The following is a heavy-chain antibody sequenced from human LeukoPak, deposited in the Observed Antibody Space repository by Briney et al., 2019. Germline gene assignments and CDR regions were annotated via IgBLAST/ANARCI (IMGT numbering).Heavy chain of an antibody. V-gene: IGHV4-59*01. CDR1: GGSISSYY. CDR3: ARGVNWIDP. D-gene: IGHD6-13*01. J-gene: IGHJ5*02. CDR2: ISYSGIT. Sequence: SETLSLTCTVSGGSISSYYWSWIRQPPGKGLEWIGCISYSGITNYNPALKSRVTISIDTSKNQFSLKLSSVTAADTAVYYCARGVNWIDPWGQGTLVTVSS.